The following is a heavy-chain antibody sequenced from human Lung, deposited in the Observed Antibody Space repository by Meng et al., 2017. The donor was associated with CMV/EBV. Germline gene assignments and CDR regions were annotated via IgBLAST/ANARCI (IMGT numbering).Heavy chain of an antibody. CDR1: GFTFSSYA. Sequence: QVRLVGSGAGVVQPVRSLGLSVAASGFTFSSYAMHWVRQAPGKGLEWVAVISYDGSNKYYADSVKGRFTISRDNSKNTLYLQMNSLRAEDTAVYYCARGQWHSLDYWGKGTLVTVS. CDR3: ARGQWHSLDY. V-gene: IGHV3-30-3*01. CDR2: ISYDGSNK. J-gene: IGHJ4*02. D-gene: IGHD6-19*01.